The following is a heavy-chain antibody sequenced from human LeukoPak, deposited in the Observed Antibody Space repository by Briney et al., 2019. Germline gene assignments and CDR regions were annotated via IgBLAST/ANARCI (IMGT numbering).Heavy chain of an antibody. V-gene: IGHV4-39*07. CDR2: IYYSGST. Sequence: SETLSLTCTVSGGSISSSSYYWGWIRQPPGKGLEWIGSIYYSGSTYYNPSLKSRVTISVDTSKNQFYLKLSSVTAADTAVYYCARGVGSFDWLPLFDYWGQGTLVTVSS. J-gene: IGHJ4*02. CDR1: GGSISSSSYY. D-gene: IGHD3-9*01. CDR3: ARGVGSFDWLPLFDY.